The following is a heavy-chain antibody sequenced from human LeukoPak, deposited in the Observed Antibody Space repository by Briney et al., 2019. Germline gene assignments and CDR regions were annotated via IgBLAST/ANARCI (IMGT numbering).Heavy chain of an antibody. CDR3: ARERRYYDSSGYSTRQIDY. CDR2: IYHSGSA. Sequence: SETLSLTCTVSGYSITIGFYWGWIRPPPGKGLEWIGNIYHSGSAYYNPSLKSRITMSVDTSKNQFSLQLSSVTAADTAVYYCARERRYYDSSGYSTRQIDYWGQGTLVTVSS. J-gene: IGHJ4*02. D-gene: IGHD3-22*01. CDR1: GYSITIGFY. V-gene: IGHV4-38-2*02.